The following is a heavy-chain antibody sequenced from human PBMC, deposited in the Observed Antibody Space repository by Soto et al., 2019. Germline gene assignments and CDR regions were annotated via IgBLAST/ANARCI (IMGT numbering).Heavy chain of an antibody. CDR1: GFTFSSYS. Sequence: EVQLVESGGGLVKPGGSLRLSCAASGFTFSSYSMNWVRQAPGKGLEWVSSISSSSSYIYYADSVKGRFTISRDNAKNSLYLQMNSLRAEDTAVYYCASGTWIHLWEHYYGMDVWGQGTTVTVSS. V-gene: IGHV3-21*01. J-gene: IGHJ6*02. CDR2: ISSSSSYI. CDR3: ASGTWIHLWEHYYGMDV. D-gene: IGHD5-18*01.